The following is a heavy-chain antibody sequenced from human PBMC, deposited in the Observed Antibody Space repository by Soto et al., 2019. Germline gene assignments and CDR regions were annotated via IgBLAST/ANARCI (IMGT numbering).Heavy chain of an antibody. CDR1: GGSFSGYY. CDR3: ARGRGTYYYYYYYMDV. CDR2: INHSGST. Sequence: TSETLSLTCAVYGGSFSGYYWSWIRQPPGKGLEWIGEINHSGSTNYNPSLKSRVTISVDTSKNQFSLKLSSVTAADTAVYYCARGRGTYYYYYYYMDVWGKGTTVTVSS. J-gene: IGHJ6*03. V-gene: IGHV4-34*01.